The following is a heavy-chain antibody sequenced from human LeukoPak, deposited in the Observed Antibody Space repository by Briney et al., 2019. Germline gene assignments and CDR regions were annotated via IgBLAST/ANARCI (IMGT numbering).Heavy chain of an antibody. CDR1: GFTFSSYG. J-gene: IGHJ3*02. CDR3: AKGIAMAVPYGGHAFDI. CDR2: IRYDGSNK. V-gene: IGHV3-30*02. Sequence: GVSLRLSCAASGFTFSSYGMHWVRQARGKGLEWVAFIRYDGSNKYYADSVKGRFTISRDNSKNTLYLQMNSLRAEDTAVYYCAKGIAMAVPYGGHAFDIWGQGTMVTVSS. D-gene: IGHD6-19*01.